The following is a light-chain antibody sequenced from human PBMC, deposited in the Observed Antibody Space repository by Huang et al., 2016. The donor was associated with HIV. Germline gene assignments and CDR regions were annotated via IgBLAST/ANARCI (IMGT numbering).Light chain of an antibody. Sequence: IVLTQSPATLSWYIGERVTLYCRASQTIEHHLAWYKHKSGQSPRLLIYDASTRGTGIPSKVSGGGSGTHFIRNISRLEPDDCAVYYCQQRTSWPTFGGGTKVEIK. CDR1: QTIEHH. CDR3: QQRTSWPT. V-gene: IGKV3-11*01. CDR2: DAS. J-gene: IGKJ4*01.